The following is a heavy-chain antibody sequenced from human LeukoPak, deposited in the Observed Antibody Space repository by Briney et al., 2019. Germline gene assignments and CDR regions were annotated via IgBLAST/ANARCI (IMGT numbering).Heavy chain of an antibody. D-gene: IGHD3-22*01. CDR1: GFTFSSYA. J-gene: IGHJ3*02. CDR3: ASSPKITMIVVVKDDAFDI. Sequence: PGGSLRLSCAASGFTFSSYAMSWVRQAPGKGLEWVSAISGGGGRTYYADSVKGRFTISRDNSKNTLDLQMNSLRAEDTAVYYCASSPKITMIVVVKDDAFDIWGQGTMVTVSS. V-gene: IGHV3-23*01. CDR2: ISGGGGRT.